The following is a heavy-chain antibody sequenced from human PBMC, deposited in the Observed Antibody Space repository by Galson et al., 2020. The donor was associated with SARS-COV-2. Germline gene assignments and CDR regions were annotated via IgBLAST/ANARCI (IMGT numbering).Heavy chain of an antibody. Sequence: PGGSLRLSCAVSGFTFSSYGMYWVRQAPGKGLEWVAVISLDGRNISYTDSVKGRFTISRDDSKNTLYLQMSSLRTEDTAVYYCAKEGYYDIVTGYYSWPGDDWGQGTLVTVSS. CDR1: GFTFSSYG. D-gene: IGHD3-9*01. J-gene: IGHJ4*02. V-gene: IGHV3-30*18. CDR2: ISLDGRNI. CDR3: AKEGYYDIVTGYYSWPGDD.